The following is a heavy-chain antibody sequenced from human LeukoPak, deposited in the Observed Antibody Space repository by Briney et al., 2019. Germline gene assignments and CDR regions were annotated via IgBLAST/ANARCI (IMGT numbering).Heavy chain of an antibody. V-gene: IGHV3-11*04. Sequence: PGGSLRLSCAASGFTFNDYYMSWIRQAPGKGLEWVSYISSSGSTIYYADSVKGRFTISRDNAKNSLYLQMNSLRAEDTAVYYCARDLLNYYDSSGYSDPGDYWGQGTLVTVSS. CDR3: ARDLLNYYDSSGYSDPGDY. J-gene: IGHJ4*01. D-gene: IGHD3-22*01. CDR2: ISSSGSTI. CDR1: GFTFNDYY.